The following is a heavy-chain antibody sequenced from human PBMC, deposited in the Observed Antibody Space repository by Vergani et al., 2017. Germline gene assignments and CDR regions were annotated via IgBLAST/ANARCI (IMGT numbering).Heavy chain of an antibody. CDR2: IGTAGYT. J-gene: IGHJ4*02. D-gene: IGHD6-6*01. Sequence: EVQLVESGGGLVQPGGSLRLSCAASGFTFSTYDMHWVRQATGKGLEWVSAIGTAGYTYYPGSVKGRFTISRENAKNSVYLQMNGMRAGDTAVYYCARRDSSSPALDYWGQGTLVTVSS. CDR1: GFTFSTYD. CDR3: ARRDSSSPALDY. V-gene: IGHV3-13*01.